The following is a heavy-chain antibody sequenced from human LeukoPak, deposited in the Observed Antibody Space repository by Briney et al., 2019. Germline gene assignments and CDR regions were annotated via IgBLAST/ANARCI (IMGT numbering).Heavy chain of an antibody. CDR1: GFTFSRYG. Sequence: PGGSLRLSCAASGFTFSRYGMYWVRQAPGKGLEWVAVISHDGTNKNYADSVKGRFTISRDNSKNTLDLQMNSLRAEDTAVYYCAKDPRNWGQGTLVTVSS. CDR2: ISHDGTNK. J-gene: IGHJ4*02. V-gene: IGHV3-30*18. CDR3: AKDPRN.